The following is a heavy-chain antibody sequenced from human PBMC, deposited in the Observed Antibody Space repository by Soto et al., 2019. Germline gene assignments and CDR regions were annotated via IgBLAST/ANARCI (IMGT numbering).Heavy chain of an antibody. CDR1: GGTFSSYA. J-gene: IGHJ4*02. CDR3: ARGRVWFGELFPHFDY. D-gene: IGHD3-10*01. V-gene: IGHV1-69*12. Sequence: QVQLVQSGAEVKKPGSSVKVSCKASGGTFSSYAISWVRQAPGQGLEWMGGIIPIFGTANYAQKFQGRVTITADESTSTAYMELSSVRSEDTAGYYCARGRVWFGELFPHFDYWGQGTLVTVSS. CDR2: IIPIFGTA.